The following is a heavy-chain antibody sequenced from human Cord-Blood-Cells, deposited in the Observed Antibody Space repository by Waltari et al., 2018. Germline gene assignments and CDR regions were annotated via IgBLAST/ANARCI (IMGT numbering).Heavy chain of an antibody. CDR2: MNPNSGNT. V-gene: IGHV1-8*03. CDR3: ARALPAAPDDAFDI. CDR1: WDTVISYD. Sequence: QVQLVQAGAAVKQPVASVEVSCKASWDTVISYDINGVRPATGQGLEWMGWMNPNSGNTGYAQKFQGRVTITRNTSISTAYMELSSLRSEDTAVYYCARALPAAPDDAFDIWGQGTMVTVSS. D-gene: IGHD2-2*01. J-gene: IGHJ3*02.